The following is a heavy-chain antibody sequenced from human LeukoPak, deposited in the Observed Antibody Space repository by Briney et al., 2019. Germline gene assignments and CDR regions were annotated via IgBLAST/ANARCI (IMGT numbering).Heavy chain of an antibody. CDR2: ITGDGGRT. J-gene: IGHJ4*02. V-gene: IGHV3-64D*06. CDR3: VKDPFYGGNPLYYFDY. Sequence: PWGSLRILCLAPGFPFNFYAMQWVRQAPGEGLGWFSAITGDGGRTYYADSVKGRFTISRDNSKNTLYLQMNSLRAEDTAVYYCVKDPFYGGNPLYYFDYWGQGTLVTVSS. D-gene: IGHD4-23*01. CDR1: GFPFNFYA.